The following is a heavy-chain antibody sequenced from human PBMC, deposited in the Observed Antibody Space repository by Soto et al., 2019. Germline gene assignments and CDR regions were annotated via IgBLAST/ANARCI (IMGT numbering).Heavy chain of an antibody. Sequence: TLSLTCTVSGGSISSGGYYWSWIRQHPGKGLEWIGYIYYSGSTYYNPSLKSRVTISVDTSKNQFSLKLSSVTAADTAVYYCARILYYDFWSGYYPYYFDYWGQGTLVTVSS. J-gene: IGHJ4*02. CDR2: IYYSGST. CDR3: ARILYYDFWSGYYPYYFDY. D-gene: IGHD3-3*01. V-gene: IGHV4-31*03. CDR1: GGSISSGGYY.